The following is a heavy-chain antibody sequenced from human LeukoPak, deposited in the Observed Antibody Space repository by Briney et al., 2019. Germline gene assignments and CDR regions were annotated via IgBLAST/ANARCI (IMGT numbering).Heavy chain of an antibody. CDR1: GFTFSSYW. D-gene: IGHD3/OR15-3a*01. J-gene: IGHJ6*02. V-gene: IGHV3-74*01. CDR3: ARESYDFWCSSGLGPVYGMEV. CDR2: INSGGSST. Sequence: GGSLRLSCAASGFTFSSYWMHWVRQAPGKGLVWVSRINSGGSSTSYADSVKGRFTISRDNAKNTLYLQMNSLRAEDTAVYYCARESYDFWCSSGLGPVYGMEVWGQGTTVTVSS.